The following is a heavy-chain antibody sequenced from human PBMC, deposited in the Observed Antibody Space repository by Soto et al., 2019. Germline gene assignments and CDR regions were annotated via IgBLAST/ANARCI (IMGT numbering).Heavy chain of an antibody. CDR1: GYTFTNYA. CDR3: ARDAWLVKYYFDY. CDR2: INTGNGNT. Sequence: ASVTVSYQASGYTFTNYAMHSVRQAPGQRLKWMGWINTGNGNTKYSQKFQGRVTITRDTSASTAYMELSSLRSEDTAVYYCARDAWLVKYYFDYWGQGTLVTVSS. D-gene: IGHD6-19*01. J-gene: IGHJ4*02. V-gene: IGHV1-3*04.